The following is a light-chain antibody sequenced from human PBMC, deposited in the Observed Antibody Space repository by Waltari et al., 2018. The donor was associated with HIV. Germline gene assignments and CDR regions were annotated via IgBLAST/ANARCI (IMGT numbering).Light chain of an antibody. CDR3: ASWDDSLNGPV. CDR1: TSHIGRNT. V-gene: IGLV1-44*01. CDR2: GNN. Sequence: QSVLTQPPSASGPPDQRVSISCSASTSHIGRNTVLWFLQLPGAAPTVLIFGNNQRPSGVPDRFSGSKSGTSASLAISGLQFEDEADYYCASWDDSLNGPVFGGGTKLTV. J-gene: IGLJ2*01.